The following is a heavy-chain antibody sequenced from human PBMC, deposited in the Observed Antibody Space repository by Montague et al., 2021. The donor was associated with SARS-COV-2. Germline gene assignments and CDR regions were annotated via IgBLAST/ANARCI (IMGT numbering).Heavy chain of an antibody. CDR2: IYSGGST. CDR3: ARDLDVAGGMDV. CDR1: GFTVSSNY. Sequence: SLRLSCAASGFTVSSNYMSWVRQAPGKGLEWVSIIYSGGSTFYAXSVKGRFTISRHNSKNTLSLQMNSLRAEDTAVYCCARDLDVAGGMDVWGQGTTVTVSS. J-gene: IGHJ6*02. V-gene: IGHV3-53*04. D-gene: IGHD2-15*01.